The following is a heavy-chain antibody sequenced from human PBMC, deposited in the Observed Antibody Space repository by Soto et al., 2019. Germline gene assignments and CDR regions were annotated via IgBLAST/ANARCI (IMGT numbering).Heavy chain of an antibody. J-gene: IGHJ3*02. D-gene: IGHD6-19*01. V-gene: IGHV1-58*01. CDR1: GFTFTSSA. CDR3: AADQGVAVAGTIALGI. CDR2: IVVGSGNT. Sequence: SVKVSCKASGFTFTSSAVQWVRQARGQRLEWVGWIVVGSGNTNYAQKFQERVTITRDMSTSTAYMELSSLRSEDTAVYYCAADQGVAVAGTIALGIWGQGTMVTVSS.